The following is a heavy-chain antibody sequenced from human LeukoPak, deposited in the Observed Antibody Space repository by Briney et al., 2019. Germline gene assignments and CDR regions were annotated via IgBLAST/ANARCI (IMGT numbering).Heavy chain of an antibody. V-gene: IGHV3-53*04. CDR1: GFTVSSNY. J-gene: IGHJ4*02. CDR3: ARRFKCAGDCLDH. CDR2: IYSDDSP. D-gene: IGHD2-21*02. Sequence: PGGSLRLSCAASGFTVSSNYMSWVRQAPGKGLEWVSVIYSDDSPYYADSVKGRFTISRHTSENTLYLQMNSLRAEDTAVYYCARRFKCAGDCLDHWGQGTLVTVSS.